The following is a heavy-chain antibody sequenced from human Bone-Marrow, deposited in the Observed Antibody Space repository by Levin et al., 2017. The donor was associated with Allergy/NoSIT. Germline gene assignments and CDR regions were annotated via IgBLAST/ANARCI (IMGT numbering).Heavy chain of an antibody. CDR1: GGSISSSSYY. Sequence: SETLSLTCTVSGGSISSSSYYWGWIRQPPGKGLEWIGSIYYSGSTYYNPSLKSRVTISVDTSKNQFSLKLSSVTAADTAVYYCARQPYGSGTGQWFDPWGQGTLVTVSS. J-gene: IGHJ5*02. CDR2: IYYSGST. CDR3: ARQPYGSGTGQWFDP. V-gene: IGHV4-39*01. D-gene: IGHD3-10*01.